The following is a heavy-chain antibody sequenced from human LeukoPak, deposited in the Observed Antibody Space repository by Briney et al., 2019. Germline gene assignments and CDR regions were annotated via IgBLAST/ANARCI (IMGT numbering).Heavy chain of an antibody. CDR1: GGTFSSYA. CDR3: ARVGNRGYDILTGSYYFDY. CDR2: IIPILGIA. J-gene: IGHJ4*02. V-gene: IGHV1-69*10. Sequence: ASVKVSCKASGGTFSSYAISWVRQAPGQGLEWMGGIIPILGIANYAQKFQGRVTITADKSTSTAYMELSSLRSEDTAVYYCARVGNRGYDILTGSYYFDYWGQGTLVTVSS. D-gene: IGHD3-9*01.